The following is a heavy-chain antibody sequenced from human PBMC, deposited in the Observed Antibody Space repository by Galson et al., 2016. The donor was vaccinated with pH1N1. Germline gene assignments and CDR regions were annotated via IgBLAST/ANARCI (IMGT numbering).Heavy chain of an antibody. CDR1: GYTLTSYD. Sequence: SVKVSCKASGYTLTSYDINWVRQATGQGLEWMGWMNPNYGNADYAPKFQGRVTLTRNASINTAYMELSSLTSEDTAVYYCARGPVYWYFDLWGRGTPVTVSS. CDR2: MNPNYGNA. CDR3: ARGPVYWYFDL. J-gene: IGHJ2*01. V-gene: IGHV1-8*01.